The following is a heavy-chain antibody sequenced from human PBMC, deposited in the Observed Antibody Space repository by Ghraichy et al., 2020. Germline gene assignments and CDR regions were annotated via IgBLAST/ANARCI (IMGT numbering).Heavy chain of an antibody. CDR1: GFTFSNYW. CDR2: IKEDGSEK. V-gene: IGHV3-7*01. CDR3: ARFRPFDY. Sequence: GSLRLSCAASGFTFSNYWMSWVRQAPGKGLEWVANIKEDGSEKYYGDSVKGRFTIFRDNAKNSLYLQMNSLRAEDTAAYYCARFRPFDYWGQGTLVTVSS. J-gene: IGHJ4*02.